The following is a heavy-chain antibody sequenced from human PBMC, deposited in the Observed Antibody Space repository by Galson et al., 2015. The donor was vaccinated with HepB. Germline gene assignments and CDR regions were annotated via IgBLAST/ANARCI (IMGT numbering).Heavy chain of an antibody. Sequence: LRLSCAAPGSTFINAWMTWVRQAPGKGLEWVGRIKSNPGGGTTDYAAPVRGRFTISRDDSKNTLYLQMDSLKTEDTAVYYCTTGYCSSTTCFRWGQGTLVTVSS. CDR2: IKSNPGGGTT. D-gene: IGHD2-2*01. CDR3: TTGYCSSTTCFR. J-gene: IGHJ4*02. V-gene: IGHV3-15*01. CDR1: GSTFINAW.